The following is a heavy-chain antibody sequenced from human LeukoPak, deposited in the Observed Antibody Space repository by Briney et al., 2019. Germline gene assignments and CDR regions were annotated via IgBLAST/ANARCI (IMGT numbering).Heavy chain of an antibody. CDR3: ARNYYDSSAYYYFDY. CDR2: IYSGGGT. Sequence: GGSLRLSCAASGFTVSSSYMNWVRQAPGKGLEWVSLIYSGGGTYYADSVRGRFTISRDNSKNTLYLQMNSLRAEDTAVYYCARNYYDSSAYYYFDYWGQGTLVTVSS. D-gene: IGHD3-22*01. V-gene: IGHV3-66*01. J-gene: IGHJ4*02. CDR1: GFTVSSSY.